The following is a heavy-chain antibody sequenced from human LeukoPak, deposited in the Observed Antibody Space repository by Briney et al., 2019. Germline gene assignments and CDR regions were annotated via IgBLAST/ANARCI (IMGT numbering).Heavy chain of an antibody. CDR3: ARTSTYYDFWSGYREFDY. J-gene: IGHJ4*02. V-gene: IGHV4-34*01. CDR1: GGSFSGYY. Sequence: SETLSLTCAVYGGSFSGYYWSWIRQPPGKGLDWIGEINHSGSTNYNPSLKSRVTISVDTSKNQFSLKLSSVTAADTAVYYCARTSTYYDFWSGYREFDYWGQGTLVTVSS. D-gene: IGHD3-3*01. CDR2: INHSGST.